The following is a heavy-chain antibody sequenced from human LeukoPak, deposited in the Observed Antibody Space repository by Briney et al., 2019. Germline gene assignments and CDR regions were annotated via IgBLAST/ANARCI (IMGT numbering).Heavy chain of an antibody. CDR3: ARVSGATTWYFDY. D-gene: IGHD1-26*01. V-gene: IGHV1-69*13. CDR2: IIPIFGTA. CDR1: GYTFTSYG. J-gene: IGHJ4*02. Sequence: PQASVKVSCKASGYTFTSYGISWVRQAPGQGLEWMGGIIPIFGTANYAQKFQGRVTITADESTSTAYMELSSLRSEDTAVYYCARVSGATTWYFDYWGQGTLVTVSS.